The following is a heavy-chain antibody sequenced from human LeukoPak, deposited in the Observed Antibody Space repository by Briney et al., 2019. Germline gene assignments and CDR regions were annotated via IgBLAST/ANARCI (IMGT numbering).Heavy chain of an antibody. CDR3: ARDRYSPNYYYMDV. V-gene: IGHV3-11*01. J-gene: IGHJ6*03. Sequence: PGESLRLSCAASGFTFSDYSMNWVRQAPGKGLEWVSYISSSGSTIYYADSVKGRFTISRDNAKNSLYLQMNSLRAEDTAVYYCARDRYSPNYYYMDVWGKGTTVTVSS. CDR1: GFTFSDYS. D-gene: IGHD2-21*01. CDR2: ISSSGSTI.